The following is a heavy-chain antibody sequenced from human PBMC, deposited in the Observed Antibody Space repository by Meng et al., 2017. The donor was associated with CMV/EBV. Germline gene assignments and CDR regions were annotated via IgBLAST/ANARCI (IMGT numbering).Heavy chain of an antibody. Sequence: SVKVSCKASGGTFSSYASSWVRQAPGQGLEWMGGIIPIFGTANYAQKFQGRVTITTDESTSTAYMELSSLRSEDTAVYYCARAQVVVVPAAIHYYYYGMDVWGQGTTVTVSS. CDR3: ARAQVVVVPAAIHYYYYGMDV. V-gene: IGHV1-69*05. D-gene: IGHD2-2*01. CDR1: GGTFSSYA. J-gene: IGHJ6*02. CDR2: IIPIFGTA.